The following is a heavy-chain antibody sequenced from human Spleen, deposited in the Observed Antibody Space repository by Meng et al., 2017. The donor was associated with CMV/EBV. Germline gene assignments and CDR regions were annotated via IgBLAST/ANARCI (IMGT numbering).Heavy chain of an antibody. CDR1: GYTFNTHS. D-gene: IGHD7-27*01. J-gene: IGHJ2*01. CDR3: ARDEANWGFCDL. V-gene: IGHV1-18*01. CDR2: INTYNGNT. Sequence: SCKASGYTFNTHSINWVRQDPGQGLEWMGWINTYNGNTKFAQKFQGRVTLTTDSSTTTAFMELRSLRSDDTAVYYCARDEANWGFCDLWGRGTLSPSPQ.